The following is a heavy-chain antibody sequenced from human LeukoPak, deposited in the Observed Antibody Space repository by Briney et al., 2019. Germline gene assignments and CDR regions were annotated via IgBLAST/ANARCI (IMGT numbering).Heavy chain of an antibody. Sequence: AASVKVSCKASGGTFSSYAISWVRQAPGQGLEWMGGIIPIFGTANYAQKFQGRVTITANESTSTAYMELSSLRSEDTAVYYCARGNDSSGYYSDYWGQGTLVTVSS. CDR1: GGTFSSYA. J-gene: IGHJ4*02. CDR2: IIPIFGTA. D-gene: IGHD3-22*01. V-gene: IGHV1-69*13. CDR3: ARGNDSSGYYSDY.